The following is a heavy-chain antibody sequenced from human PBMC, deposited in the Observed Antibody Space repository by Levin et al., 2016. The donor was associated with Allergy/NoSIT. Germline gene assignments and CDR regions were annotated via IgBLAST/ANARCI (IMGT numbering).Heavy chain of an antibody. CDR2: ITSSSSII. CDR3: AKDLYGSGSYPDY. CDR1: GFTFSSYS. V-gene: IGHV3-48*01. Sequence: GESLKISCAASGFTFSSYSMNWVRQAPGKGLEWVSYITSSSSIIYYADSVKGRFTISRDSSKSTVYLQMNSLRTEDTAVYYCAKDLYGSGSYPDYWGQGTLVTVSS. D-gene: IGHD3-10*01. J-gene: IGHJ4*02.